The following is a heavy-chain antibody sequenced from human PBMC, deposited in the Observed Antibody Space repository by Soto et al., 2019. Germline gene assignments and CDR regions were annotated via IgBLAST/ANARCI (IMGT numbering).Heavy chain of an antibody. Sequence: PVGSVRRSCAASGVTFNSFVMHLVRHAPGKGLQWVAVISYDRSNQYYADSVKGRFTMSRDNSKDTLFLHVNSLRIEDTAVYYCAKMIYGDYLFHYSGQAALVTVSS. J-gene: IGHJ4*02. CDR1: GVTFNSFV. D-gene: IGHD4-17*01. V-gene: IGHV3-30*18. CDR2: ISYDRSNQ. CDR3: AKMIYGDYLFHY.